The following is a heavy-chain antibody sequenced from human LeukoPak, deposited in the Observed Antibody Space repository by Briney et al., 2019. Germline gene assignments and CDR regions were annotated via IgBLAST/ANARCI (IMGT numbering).Heavy chain of an antibody. D-gene: IGHD2-2*01. CDR1: GFTFSSYA. J-gene: IGHJ4*02. CDR2: ISGSGGST. CDR3: AKNLGYCSSTSCYVPYYFDY. Sequence: GGSLRLSCAASGFTFSSYAMSWVRQAPGKGLEWVSGISGSGGSTYHADSVKGRFTISRDNSKNTLYLQMSRLRAEDAAVYYCAKNLGYCSSTSCYVPYYFDYWGQGTLVTVSS. V-gene: IGHV3-23*01.